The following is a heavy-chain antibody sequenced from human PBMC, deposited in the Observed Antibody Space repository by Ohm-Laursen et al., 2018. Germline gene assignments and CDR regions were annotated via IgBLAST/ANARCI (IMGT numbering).Heavy chain of an antibody. CDR2: INVYKNDL. Sequence: GSLTLSCAASGFTFTSHAIHWIRQPPGPGLGWLSYINVYKNDLFYADSVKGRFTISRDNAENLLYLQMDRLRDEDSAVYYCARDRGWAIDYWGQGTLVTVSS. V-gene: IGHV3-48*02. CDR3: ARDRGWAIDY. D-gene: IGHD3-10*01. CDR1: GFTFTSHA. J-gene: IGHJ4*02.